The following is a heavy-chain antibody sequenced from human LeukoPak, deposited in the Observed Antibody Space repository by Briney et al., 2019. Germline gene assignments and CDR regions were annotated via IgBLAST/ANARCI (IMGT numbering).Heavy chain of an antibody. CDR3: AKGNSNYYFDY. J-gene: IGHJ4*02. CDR2: ITVSGDST. Sequence: GGSLRLSCAASGFTFSNYAMYWVRQAPGKGLEWVSAITVSGDSTYYADSVKGRSTISRDNSKNTLYLQMNSLRAEDTAVYYCAKGNSNYYFDYWGQGTLVTVSS. V-gene: IGHV3-23*01. D-gene: IGHD5-18*01. CDR1: GFTFSNYA.